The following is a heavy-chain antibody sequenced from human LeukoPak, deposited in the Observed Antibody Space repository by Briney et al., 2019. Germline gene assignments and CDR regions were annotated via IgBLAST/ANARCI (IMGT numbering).Heavy chain of an antibody. J-gene: IGHJ4*02. CDR2: ISGSGGST. D-gene: IGHD5-18*01. CDR3: ATLFVATAPPDY. Sequence: PGGSLRLSCAASGFTFSSYAMSWVRQAPGKGLEWVSAISGSGGSTYYADSVKRRFTISRDNSKNTLYLQMNSLRVEDTAIYYCATLFVATAPPDYWGQGTLVTVSS. CDR1: GFTFSSYA. V-gene: IGHV3-23*01.